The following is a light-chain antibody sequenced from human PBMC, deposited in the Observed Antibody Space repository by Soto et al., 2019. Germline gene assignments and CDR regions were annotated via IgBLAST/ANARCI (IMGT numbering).Light chain of an antibody. CDR1: QSVSSY. CDR2: DAS. J-gene: IGKJ1*01. V-gene: IGKV3-11*01. Sequence: EIVLTQSPDTLSLSPVERATLSCRASQSVSSYLAWYQQKPGQAPRLLIYDASNRTTGIPARFSGSGSGTDFTLTISSLEPEDFAVYYCQQRSNWLSFGQGTKVDIK. CDR3: QQRSNWLS.